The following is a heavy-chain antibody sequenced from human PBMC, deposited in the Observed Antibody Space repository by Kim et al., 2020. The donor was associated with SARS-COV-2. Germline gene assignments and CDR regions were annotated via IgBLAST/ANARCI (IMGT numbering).Heavy chain of an antibody. J-gene: IGHJ4*02. CDR2: IKQDGSEK. D-gene: IGHD4-17*01. CDR1: GFTFSSYW. CDR3: ASTIGGYGDYYFDY. V-gene: IGHV3-7*03. Sequence: GGSLRLSCAASGFTFSSYWMSWVRQAPGKGLEWVANIKQDGSEKYYVDSVKGRFTISRDNAKNSLYLQMNSLRAEDTAVYYCASTIGGYGDYYFDYWGQGTLVTVSS.